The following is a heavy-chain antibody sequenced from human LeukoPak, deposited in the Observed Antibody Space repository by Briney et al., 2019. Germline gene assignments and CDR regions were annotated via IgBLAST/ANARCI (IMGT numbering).Heavy chain of an antibody. V-gene: IGHV1-2*02. CDR1: GYTFTGYY. J-gene: IGHJ3*02. D-gene: IGHD6-13*01. CDR3: ARARQGAGTYAFDI. CDR2: INPNSGGT. Sequence: ASVKVSCKASGYTFTGYYMHWVRQAPGQGLEWMGWINPNSGGTNYAQKFQGRVTMARDTSINTAYMELSNLRSDDTAVYYCARARQGAGTYAFDIWGQGTMVTVSP.